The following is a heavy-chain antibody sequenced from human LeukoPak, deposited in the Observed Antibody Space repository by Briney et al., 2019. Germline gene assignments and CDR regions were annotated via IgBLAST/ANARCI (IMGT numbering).Heavy chain of an antibody. CDR1: GFTFSSHW. D-gene: IGHD2-15*01. CDR3: ARDHVVDGLVFDY. CDR2: INQEGSEK. Sequence: GGSLRLSCAASGFTFSSHWMSWVRQAPGKGLEWVANINQEGSEKYYVDSVRGRFTISRDNAKNSLYLQMNSLRVEDTAVYYCARDHVVDGLVFDYWGQGALVTVSS. V-gene: IGHV3-7*01. J-gene: IGHJ4*02.